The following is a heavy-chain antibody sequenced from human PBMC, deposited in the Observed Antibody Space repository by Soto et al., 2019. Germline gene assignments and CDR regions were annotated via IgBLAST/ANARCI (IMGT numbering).Heavy chain of an antibody. Sequence: QLQLQESGPGLVKPSETLSLTCTVSGGSISSSSYYWGWIRQPPGKGLEWIGSIYYSGSTYYNPSLKSRVTISVDTSKNQFSLKLSSVTAADTAVYYCASLFVVVVAATPALYGMDVWGQGTTVTVSS. CDR1: GGSISSSSYY. J-gene: IGHJ6*02. CDR3: ASLFVVVVAATPALYGMDV. CDR2: IYYSGST. D-gene: IGHD2-15*01. V-gene: IGHV4-39*01.